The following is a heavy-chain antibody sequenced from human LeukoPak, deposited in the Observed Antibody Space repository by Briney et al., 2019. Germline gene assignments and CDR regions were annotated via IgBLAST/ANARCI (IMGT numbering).Heavy chain of an antibody. D-gene: IGHD3-10*01. CDR1: GFTFDDYA. V-gene: IGHV3-9*01. CDR3: AKGPRWDITMVQGLVDY. CDR2: ISWNSGSM. Sequence: GRSLRLSCAASGFTFDDYAKHWVRQAPGKGLEWVSGISWNSGSMGYADSVKGRFTISRDNAKNSLYLQMNSLRAEDTALYYCAKGPRWDITMVQGLVDYWGQGTLVTVSS. J-gene: IGHJ4*02.